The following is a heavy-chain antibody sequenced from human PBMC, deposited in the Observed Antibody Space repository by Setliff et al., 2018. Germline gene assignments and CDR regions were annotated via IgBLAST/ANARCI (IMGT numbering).Heavy chain of an antibody. CDR2: ISYDGSNN. V-gene: IGHV3-30*04. D-gene: IGHD3-3*01. CDR1: GFTFSSYA. CDR3: ARDSRARITIFGVVTNWFDP. Sequence: GGSLRLSCAASGFTFSSYAMYWVRQAPGKGLEWVAVISYDGSNNYYADSVKGRITISRDNSKNTLYLQMNSLRAEDTAVYYCARDSRARITIFGVVTNWFDPWGQGTLVTVSS. J-gene: IGHJ5*02.